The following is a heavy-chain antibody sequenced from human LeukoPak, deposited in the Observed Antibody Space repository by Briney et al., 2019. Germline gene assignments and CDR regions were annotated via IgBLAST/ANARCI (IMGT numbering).Heavy chain of an antibody. CDR3: ARGVRGYDRG. CDR2: FYYSGGT. CDR1: GGSITNNY. J-gene: IGHJ4*02. V-gene: IGHV4-59*01. Sequence: SSEALSLTCTVSGGSITNNYWSWVRQPPGKGLEWIGYFYYSGGTNYNPSLKSRVTISIDASKNQLSLKVNSVTAADTAIYYCARGVRGYDRGWGQGTLVTVSS. D-gene: IGHD5-12*01.